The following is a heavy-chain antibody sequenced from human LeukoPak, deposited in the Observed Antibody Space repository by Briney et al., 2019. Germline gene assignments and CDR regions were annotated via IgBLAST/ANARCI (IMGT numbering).Heavy chain of an antibody. CDR1: GGSISSSSYY. D-gene: IGHD3-22*01. CDR2: IYYSGST. Sequence: SETLSLTCTVSGGSISSSSYYWGSIRQPPGKGLEWIGSIYYSGSTYYNPSLKSRVTISVDTSKNQFSPKLSSVTAADTAVYYCARRAIGYDSSGYYPNWYFDLWGRGTLVTVSS. J-gene: IGHJ2*01. CDR3: ARRAIGYDSSGYYPNWYFDL. V-gene: IGHV4-39*01.